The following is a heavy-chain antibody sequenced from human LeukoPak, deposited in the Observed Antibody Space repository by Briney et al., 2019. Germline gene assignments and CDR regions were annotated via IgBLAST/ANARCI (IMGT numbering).Heavy chain of an antibody. CDR1: GGSINTPNYY. J-gene: IGHJ4*02. Sequence: SETLSLTCTVSGGSINTPNYYWGWIRQTPGKGLEWIGNIFYSGSTYYNPSLKSRVTISVDTSKNQFSLKLSSVTAADTAVYYCARDAVSQEYSSSSGSDYWGQGTLVTVSS. CDR3: ARDAVSQEYSSSSGSDY. V-gene: IGHV4-39*07. D-gene: IGHD6-6*01. CDR2: IFYSGST.